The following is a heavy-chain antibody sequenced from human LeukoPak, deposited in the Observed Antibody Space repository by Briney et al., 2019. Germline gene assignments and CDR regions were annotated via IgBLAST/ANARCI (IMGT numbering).Heavy chain of an antibody. J-gene: IGHJ4*02. CDR2: INTSGGST. CDR3: ARDRSVPAANYYFDY. CDR1: GYTFTSYY. D-gene: IGHD2-2*01. Sequence: ASVKVSCKASGYTFTSYYMHWVRQAPGQALEWMGIINTSGGSTSYAQKFQGRVTMTRDMSTSTVYMELSSLRSEDTAVYYCARDRSVPAANYYFDYWGQGTLVTVSS. V-gene: IGHV1-46*01.